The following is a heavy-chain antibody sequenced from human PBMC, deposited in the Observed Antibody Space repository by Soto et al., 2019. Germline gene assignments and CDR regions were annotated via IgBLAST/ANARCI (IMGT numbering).Heavy chain of an antibody. V-gene: IGHV1-2*04. CDR1: GYTFTGYY. CDR3: ARALRWQEDDYYYYGMDV. J-gene: IGHJ6*02. CDR2: LNPNSGGT. D-gene: IGHD4-17*01. Sequence: QVQLVQSGAEVKKPGASVKVSCKASGYTFTGYYMHWVRQAPGQGLEWMGWLNPNSGGTNYAQKFQGWVTMTRDTSISTAYMELSRLRSDDTAVYYCARALRWQEDDYYYYGMDVWGQGTTVTVSS.